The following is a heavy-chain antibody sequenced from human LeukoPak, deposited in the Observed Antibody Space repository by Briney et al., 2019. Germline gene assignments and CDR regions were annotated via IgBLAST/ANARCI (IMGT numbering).Heavy chain of an antibody. CDR1: GFTFSSYA. V-gene: IGHV3-23*01. Sequence: GGSLRLSCAASGFTFSSYAMGWVRQAPGKGLEWVSAISGSGGSTYYADSVKGRFTISRDNSRNTLYLQMNSLRAEDTAVYYCAKNRAYGGNSELVDWGQGTLVTVSS. D-gene: IGHD4-23*01. CDR2: ISGSGGST. CDR3: AKNRAYGGNSELVD. J-gene: IGHJ4*02.